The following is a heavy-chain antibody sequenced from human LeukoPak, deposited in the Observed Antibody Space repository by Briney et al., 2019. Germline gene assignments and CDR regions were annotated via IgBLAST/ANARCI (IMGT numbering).Heavy chain of an antibody. J-gene: IGHJ4*02. V-gene: IGHV1-2*02. CDR3: ARQGALVKGIDY. Sequence: ASVKVSRKASGYTFTGYYMHWVRQAPGQGLEWMGWINPNSGVTNYAQKFQGRVTMTRDTSISTVYMELSRLRSDDTAVYYCARQGALVKGIDYWGQGTLVTVSS. CDR1: GYTFTGYY. D-gene: IGHD6-13*01. CDR2: INPNSGVT.